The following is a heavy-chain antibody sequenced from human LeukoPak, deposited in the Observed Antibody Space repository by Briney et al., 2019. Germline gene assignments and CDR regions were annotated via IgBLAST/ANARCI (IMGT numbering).Heavy chain of an antibody. CDR3: ARARDECGESRAFDI. CDR1: GFTFSDYY. V-gene: IGHV3-11*01. Sequence: GGSLRLSCAASGFTFSDYYMSWIRQAPGKGLEWVSYISSSGSTIYYADSVKGRFTISRDNAKNSLYLQMNSLRAEDTAVYYCARARDECGESRAFDIWGQGTMVTVSS. CDR2: ISSSGSTI. D-gene: IGHD3-10*01. J-gene: IGHJ3*02.